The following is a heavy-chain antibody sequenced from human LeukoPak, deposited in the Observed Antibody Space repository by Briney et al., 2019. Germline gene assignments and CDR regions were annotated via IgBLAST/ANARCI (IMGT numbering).Heavy chain of an antibody. Sequence: ASVKVSCKVSGYTFTDYYMHWVQQAPGKGLEWMGLVEPEDGETIYAEKFQGRVTITADTSTDTAYMELSSLRSEDTAVYYCATARIMITFGGAAPRQDNDYWGQGTLVTVSS. D-gene: IGHD3-16*01. V-gene: IGHV1-69-2*01. CDR3: ATARIMITFGGAAPRQDNDY. CDR2: VEPEDGET. J-gene: IGHJ4*02. CDR1: GYTFTDYY.